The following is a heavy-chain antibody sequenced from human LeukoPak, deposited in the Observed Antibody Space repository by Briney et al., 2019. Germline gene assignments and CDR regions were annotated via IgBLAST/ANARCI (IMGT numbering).Heavy chain of an antibody. CDR2: ISSNGGST. CDR1: GFTFSNYG. CDR3: ARAVVGATDY. V-gene: IGHV3-64*01. J-gene: IGHJ4*02. Sequence: GSLRLSCTASGFTFSNYGMYWVRQAPGKGLEYVSAISSNGGSTYYANSVKGRFTISRDNSKNTLYLQMGSLRAEDMAVYYCARAVVGATDYWGQGTLVTVSS. D-gene: IGHD1-26*01.